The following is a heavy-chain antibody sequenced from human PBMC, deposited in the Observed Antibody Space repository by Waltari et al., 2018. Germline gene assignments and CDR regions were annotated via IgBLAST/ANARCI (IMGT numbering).Heavy chain of an antibody. CDR2: INTNTGNP. CDR3: ASEHSRGMDV. Sequence: QVQLVPSGSELTKPGASVKVSCKSSGSTFTSYALNWVRQAPGQGLEWMGWINTNTGNPTYAQGFTGRFVFSLDTSGSTASLQISSLKAEDTAVYYCASEHSRGMDVWGQGTTVIVSS. V-gene: IGHV7-4-1*02. J-gene: IGHJ6*02. CDR1: GSTFTSYA.